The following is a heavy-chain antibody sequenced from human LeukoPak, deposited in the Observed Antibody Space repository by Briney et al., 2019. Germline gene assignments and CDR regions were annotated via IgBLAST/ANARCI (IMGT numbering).Heavy chain of an antibody. V-gene: IGHV1-46*01. D-gene: IGHD3-3*01. J-gene: IGHJ5*02. CDR1: GYTFTSYY. CDR3: AREDLIANTYYDFWSGYYTANWFDP. Sequence: ASVKVSCKASGYTFTSYYMHWVRQAPGQGLEWMGIINPSGGSTSYAQKLQGRVTMTRDTSTSTVYMELSSLRSEDTAVYYCAREDLIANTYYDFWSGYYTANWFDPWGQGTLVTVSS. CDR2: INPSGGST.